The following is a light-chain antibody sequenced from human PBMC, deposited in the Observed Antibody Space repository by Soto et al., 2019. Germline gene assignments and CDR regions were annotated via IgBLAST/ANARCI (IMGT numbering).Light chain of an antibody. V-gene: IGKV3-11*01. Sequence: EIVLTQSPATLSLSPGERATLSCRASQTVSSYLAWYQQKPGQAPRLLIYDASNRATGFPARFSGSGSGTDFTLTISSLEPEYLSVYYCQQRSNWPPFTFGPGTKVDI. CDR1: QTVSSY. J-gene: IGKJ3*01. CDR2: DAS. CDR3: QQRSNWPPFT.